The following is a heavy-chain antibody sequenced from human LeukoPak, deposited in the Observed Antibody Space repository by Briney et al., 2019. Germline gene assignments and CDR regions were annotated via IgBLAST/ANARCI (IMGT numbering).Heavy chain of an antibody. CDR1: GFTFDDYA. V-gene: IGHV3-43*02. J-gene: IGHJ4*02. D-gene: IGHD1-26*01. CDR2: IREDGRTT. Sequence: GGSLRLSCAASGFTFDDYAMHWARQAPGKGLEWVSLIREDGRTTYYVDSVKGRFAISRDNSKKSLYLQINSLRTEDTALYYCAKTRRSGTEYADFDHWGQGTRVTVSS. CDR3: AKTRRSGTEYADFDH.